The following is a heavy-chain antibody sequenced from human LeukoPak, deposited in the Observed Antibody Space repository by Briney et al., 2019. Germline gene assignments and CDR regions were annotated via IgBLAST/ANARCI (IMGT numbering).Heavy chain of an antibody. CDR1: GFTFSDYA. V-gene: IGHV3-30-3*01. D-gene: IGHD2-21*02. CDR2: ISYDGTNK. CDR3: ARGFVLGAAKNYFDY. J-gene: IGHJ4*02. Sequence: GGSLRLSCVASGFTFSDYALHWVRQAPGKGLEWVAVISYDGTNKYYADSVKGRFTISRDNSKNTLSLQMNSLRAEDTALYYCARGFVLGAAKNYFDYWGQGALVTVFS.